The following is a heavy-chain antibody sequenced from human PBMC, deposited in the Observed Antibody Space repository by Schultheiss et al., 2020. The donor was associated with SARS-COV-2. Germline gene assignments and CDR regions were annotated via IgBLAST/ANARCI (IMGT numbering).Heavy chain of an antibody. V-gene: IGHV4-31*03. Sequence: SETLSLTCTVSGGSISSGGYYWSWIRQHPGKGLEWIGYIYYSGSTYYNPSLKSRVTISVDTSKNQFSLKLSSVTAADTAVYYCARLGLGGNYLGYYYYGMGDWGQGTKVPVSS. CDR3: ARLGLGGNYLGYYYYGMGD. D-gene: IGHD4-23*01. J-gene: IGHJ6*02. CDR2: IYYSGST. CDR1: GGSISSGGYY.